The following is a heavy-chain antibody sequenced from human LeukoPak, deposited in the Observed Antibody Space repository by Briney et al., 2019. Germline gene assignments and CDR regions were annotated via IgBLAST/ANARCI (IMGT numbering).Heavy chain of an antibody. J-gene: IGHJ3*02. CDR3: ARELRNNWEDAFDI. V-gene: IGHV4-39*07. CDR2: IYYSGST. CDR1: GITFSTYW. D-gene: IGHD1-20*01. Sequence: GSLRLSCAASGITFSTYWMNWVRQPPGKGLEWIGSIYYSGSTYYKSSLKSRVTISVDTSKNQFSLKLSSVTAADTAVYYCARELRNNWEDAFDIWGQGTMVTVSS.